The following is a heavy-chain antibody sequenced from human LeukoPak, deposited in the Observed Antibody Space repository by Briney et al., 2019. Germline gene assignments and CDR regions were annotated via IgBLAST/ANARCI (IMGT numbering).Heavy chain of an antibody. J-gene: IGHJ6*02. CDR2: INAGNGNT. CDR3: ASHEPYSNFFNYYGMDV. CDR1: GYTFTSYA. V-gene: IGHV1-3*01. D-gene: IGHD4-11*01. Sequence: ASVKVSCEASGYTFTSYAMHWVRQAPGQRLEWMGWINAGNGNTKYSQKFQGRVTITRDTSASTAYMELSSLRSEDTAVYYCASHEPYSNFFNYYGMDVWGQGTTVTVSS.